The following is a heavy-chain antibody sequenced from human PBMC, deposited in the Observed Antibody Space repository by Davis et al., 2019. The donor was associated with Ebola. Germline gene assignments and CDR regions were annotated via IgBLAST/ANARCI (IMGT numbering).Heavy chain of an antibody. CDR3: ATGLRWELLEA. CDR2: INPSGGST. CDR1: GYTFTSYY. J-gene: IGHJ5*02. D-gene: IGHD1-26*01. V-gene: IGHV1-46*01. Sequence: ASVKVSCKASGYTFTSYYMHWVRQAPGQGLEWMGIINPSGGSTSYAQKFQGRVTMTRDTSTSTVYMELSNLRSEDTAVYYCATGLRWELLEAWGQGTLVTVSS.